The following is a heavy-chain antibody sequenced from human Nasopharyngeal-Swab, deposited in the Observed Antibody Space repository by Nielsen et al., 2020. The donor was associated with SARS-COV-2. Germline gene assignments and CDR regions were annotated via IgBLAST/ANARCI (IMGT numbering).Heavy chain of an antibody. Sequence: GESLKISCAASGFTFSSYAMSWVRQAPGKGLEWVSGISGSGGNTNYADSVKGRFTISRDNSKNTLYLQMNSLRAEDTAVYYCASNALPYYFDYWGQGTLVTVSS. V-gene: IGHV3-23*01. CDR2: ISGSGGNT. J-gene: IGHJ4*02. D-gene: IGHD2-2*01. CDR3: ASNALPYYFDY. CDR1: GFTFSSYA.